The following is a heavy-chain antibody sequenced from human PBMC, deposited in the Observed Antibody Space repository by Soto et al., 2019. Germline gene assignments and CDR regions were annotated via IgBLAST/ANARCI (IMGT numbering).Heavy chain of an antibody. J-gene: IGHJ6*02. CDR2: IYHSGST. CDR3: ARDVEDYDFWSGYPRQNYYYYYGMDV. V-gene: IGHV4-38-2*02. Sequence: SETLSLTCAVSGYSISSGYYWGWIRQPPGKGLEWIGSIYHSGSTYYNPSLKSRVAISVDTSKNQFSLKLSSVTAADTAVYYCARDVEDYDFWSGYPRQNYYYYYGMDVWGQGTTVTVSS. CDR1: GYSISSGYY. D-gene: IGHD3-3*01.